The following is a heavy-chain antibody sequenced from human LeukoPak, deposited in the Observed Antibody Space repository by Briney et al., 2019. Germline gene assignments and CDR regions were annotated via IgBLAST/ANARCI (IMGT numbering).Heavy chain of an antibody. D-gene: IGHD5-18*01. V-gene: IGHV4-59*11. J-gene: IGHJ2*01. Sequence: SETLSLTCTVSGGSISGHYWSWLRQPPGKGLEWIGYTYYSGSTNYNPSLKSRVTISVDTSKNQSSLKLSSVTAADTAVYYCARDRDTAMVTSDWYFDLWGRGTLVTVSS. CDR1: GGSISGHY. CDR2: TYYSGST. CDR3: ARDRDTAMVTSDWYFDL.